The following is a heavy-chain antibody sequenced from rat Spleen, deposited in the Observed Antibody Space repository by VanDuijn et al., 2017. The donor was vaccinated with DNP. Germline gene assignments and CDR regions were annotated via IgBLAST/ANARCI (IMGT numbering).Heavy chain of an antibody. D-gene: IGHD3-1*01. CDR3: ARRSAPFDY. CDR2: IWGNGNT. J-gene: IGHJ2*01. CDR1: GLSLTSNS. V-gene: IGHV2-47*01. Sequence: QVHLKESGPGLVQPSQSLSLTCTVSGLSLTSNSVSWIRQPPGKGLEWMGVIWGNGNTNYNSALKSRLSISRDTSKSQVFLKMNSLQTGDTAMYFGARRSAPFDYWGQGVMVTVSS.